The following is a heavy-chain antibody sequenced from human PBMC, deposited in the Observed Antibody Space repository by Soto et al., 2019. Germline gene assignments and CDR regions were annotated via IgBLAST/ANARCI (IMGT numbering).Heavy chain of an antibody. Sequence: QVQLVQSGAEVKKPGASVKVSCKASGYTFTSYGISWARQAPGQGLEWVGWISANNGNAHYARKLQGRVTLTTDTSTTTAYMELRRLRSDDTATYYCARKPMGAPVDDWGQGTLVTVSS. J-gene: IGHJ4*02. V-gene: IGHV1-18*01. CDR3: ARKPMGAPVDD. CDR1: GYTFTSYG. CDR2: ISANNGNA. D-gene: IGHD3-10*01.